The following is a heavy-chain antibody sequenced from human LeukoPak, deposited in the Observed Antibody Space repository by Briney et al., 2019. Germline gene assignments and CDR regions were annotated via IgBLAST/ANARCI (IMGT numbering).Heavy chain of an antibody. CDR1: GYTFSSSD. CDR2: INPNSGNT. Sequence: ASVKLSRKASGYTFSSSDINWVRQATGQGLEWMGWINPNSGNTGCAQKFQGRITMTRNNSISTAYMELSSLRSEDTPIYYCTTYYYDSSGYRTPKYWGQGTLVTVS. D-gene: IGHD3-22*01. CDR3: TTYYYDSSGYRTPKY. V-gene: IGHV1-8*01. J-gene: IGHJ4*02.